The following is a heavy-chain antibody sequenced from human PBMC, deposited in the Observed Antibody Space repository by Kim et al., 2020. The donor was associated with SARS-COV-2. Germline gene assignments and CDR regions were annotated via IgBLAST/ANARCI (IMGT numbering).Heavy chain of an antibody. CDR1: GFTVSSNY. CDR2: IYSGGST. D-gene: IGHD2-2*01. Sequence: GGSLRLSCAASGFTVSSNYMSWVRQAPGKGLEWVSVIYSGGSTYYADSVKGRFTISRDNSKNTLYLQMNSLRAEDTAVYYCAGSLVPAVLFDYWGQGTLVTVSS. V-gene: IGHV3-53*01. CDR3: AGSLVPAVLFDY. J-gene: IGHJ4*02.